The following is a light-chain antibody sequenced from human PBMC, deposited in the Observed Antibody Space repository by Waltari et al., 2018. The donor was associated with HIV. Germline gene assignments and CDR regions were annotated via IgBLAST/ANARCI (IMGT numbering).Light chain of an antibody. J-gene: IGKJ4*01. V-gene: IGKV3-20*01. CDR2: GAS. Sequence: EIVLTQSPGNLSLSTGERATLSCRASQSVSSNYLAWYQQKPGQAPRLLIYGASSRATGIPDMFSGSGSGTDFTLTISRLEPEDFAVYYCQQYGSSPLTFGGGTRVEIK. CDR1: QSVSSNY. CDR3: QQYGSSPLT.